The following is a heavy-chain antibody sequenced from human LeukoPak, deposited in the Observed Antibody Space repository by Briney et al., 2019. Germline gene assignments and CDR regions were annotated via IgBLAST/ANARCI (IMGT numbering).Heavy chain of an antibody. Sequence: PGGSPRLSCTTSGFTFSTYAINWVRQAPGKGLEWVSIVIRSGDTKKYADSVKGRFTVSKDISKNTVYLQMNSLRAEDTAIYYCAKDRVRDGYYSIDSWGQGTVVIVSS. CDR2: VIRSGDTK. V-gene: IGHV3-23*01. CDR3: AKDRVRDGYYSIDS. D-gene: IGHD5-18*01. CDR1: GFTFSTYA. J-gene: IGHJ4*02.